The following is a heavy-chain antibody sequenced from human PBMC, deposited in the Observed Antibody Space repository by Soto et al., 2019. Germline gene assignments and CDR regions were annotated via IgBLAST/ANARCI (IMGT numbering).Heavy chain of an antibody. CDR1: GFTFSTHA. CDR2: ISYSDDST. J-gene: IGHJ4*02. Sequence: EVQLLESGGALVQPGGSLRLSCVTSGFTFSTHAMYWVRQAPGQGLEWVSTISYSDDSTYYADSVKGRFTISRDNSKNTLSLQMNSLRAEDTAVYYCAKGAVASSVRTYFDYWGQGTLVTVSS. D-gene: IGHD2-15*01. CDR3: AKGAVASSVRTYFDY. V-gene: IGHV3-23*01.